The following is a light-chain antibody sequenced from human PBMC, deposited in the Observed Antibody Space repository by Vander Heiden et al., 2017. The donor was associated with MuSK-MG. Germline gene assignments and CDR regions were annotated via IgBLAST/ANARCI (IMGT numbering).Light chain of an antibody. Sequence: EIVLTQSPGTLSLSPGERATLSCRASQSVSSSYLAWYQQKPGQAPRLLIYGASSSVTGIPDRFSGSGSGTDFTLTISRLEPENFAVYYCQQDGSSPYTFGQGTKLEIK. CDR3: QQDGSSPYT. CDR1: QSVSSSY. J-gene: IGKJ2*01. CDR2: GAS. V-gene: IGKV3-20*01.